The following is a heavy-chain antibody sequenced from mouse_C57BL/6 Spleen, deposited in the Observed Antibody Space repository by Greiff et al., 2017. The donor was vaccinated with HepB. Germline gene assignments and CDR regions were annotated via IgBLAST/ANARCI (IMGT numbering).Heavy chain of an antibody. CDR1: GYTFTSYW. Sequence: EVQRVESGTVLARPGASVKMSCKTSGYTFTSYWMHWVKQRPGQGLEWIGAIYPGNSDTSYNQKFKGKAKLTAVTSASTAYMELSSLTNEDSAVYYCTREGYYDYDEAWFAYWGQGTLVTVSA. V-gene: IGHV1-5*01. D-gene: IGHD2-4*01. CDR3: TREGYYDYDEAWFAY. CDR2: IYPGNSDT. J-gene: IGHJ3*01.